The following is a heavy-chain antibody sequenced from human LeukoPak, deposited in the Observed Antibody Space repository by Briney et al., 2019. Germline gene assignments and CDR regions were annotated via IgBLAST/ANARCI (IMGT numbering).Heavy chain of an antibody. Sequence: PGGSLRLSCAASGFTFSSYAMYWVRQAPGKGPEYVSAISNNGGNTYYANSVKGRFTISRDNSKNALYLQMGSLRAEDMAVYYCARVRGGWYFDYWGQETLVTVSS. CDR1: GFTFSSYA. J-gene: IGHJ4*02. V-gene: IGHV3-64*01. CDR3: ARVRGGWYFDY. CDR2: ISNNGGNT. D-gene: IGHD6-19*01.